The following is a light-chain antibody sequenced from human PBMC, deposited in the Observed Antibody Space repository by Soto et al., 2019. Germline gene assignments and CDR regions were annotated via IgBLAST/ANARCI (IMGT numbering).Light chain of an antibody. CDR3: QQYGSSPRT. CDR2: DAS. Sequence: IVMTPSPSTLSVSPVDRVRLSCMASQNIHDKLAWYQQKPGQTPRLLIYDASSRATGIPDRFSGSGSGTDFTLTISRLEPEDFAVYYCQQYGSSPRTFGQGTKVDIK. CDR1: QNIHDK. J-gene: IGKJ1*01. V-gene: IGKV3-20*01.